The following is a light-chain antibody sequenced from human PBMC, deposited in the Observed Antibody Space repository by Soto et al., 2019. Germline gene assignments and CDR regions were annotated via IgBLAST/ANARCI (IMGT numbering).Light chain of an antibody. V-gene: IGLV2-14*03. CDR1: SSDVGGYNY. CDR2: DVS. CDR3: SSYTSTNTLVI. J-gene: IGLJ2*01. Sequence: QSALTQPASVSGSPGQSVTISCTGTSSDVGGYNYVSWYQQHPGKAPKLLIYDVSHRPSVVSNRFSGSKSGNTASLAISGLQAEDEAVYYCSSYTSTNTLVIFGGGTKLTVL.